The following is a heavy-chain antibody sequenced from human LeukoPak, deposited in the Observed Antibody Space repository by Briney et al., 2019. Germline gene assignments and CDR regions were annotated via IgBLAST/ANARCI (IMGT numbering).Heavy chain of an antibody. J-gene: IGHJ4*02. CDR2: INQDGSEK. D-gene: IGHD3-9*01. CDR3: ARVRGDRDILTGYFKLYFDY. Sequence: GGSLRLFCAASGFSFNTYWMTWVRQAPGKGLECVANINQDGSEKDYVDSVKGRYTISRDNGKNTLYLEMNSLRGDDTAVYYCARVRGDRDILTGYFKLYFDYWGQGTLVTVSS. CDR1: GFSFNTYW. V-gene: IGHV3-7*04.